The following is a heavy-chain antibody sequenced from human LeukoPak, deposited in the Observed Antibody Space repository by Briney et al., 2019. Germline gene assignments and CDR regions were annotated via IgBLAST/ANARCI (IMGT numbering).Heavy chain of an antibody. CDR1: GFTFSTYA. CDR2: IWFDGSNK. V-gene: IGHV3-33*01. Sequence: GGSLRLSCAASGFTFSTYAMHRVRQAPGKGLEWVAVIWFDGSNKYYADSVKGRFTISRDTSKNTLYLQMDSLRAEDTALYYCARVPPSSGWYYFDYWGQGTLVTVSS. CDR3: ARVPPSSGWYYFDY. J-gene: IGHJ4*02. D-gene: IGHD6-19*01.